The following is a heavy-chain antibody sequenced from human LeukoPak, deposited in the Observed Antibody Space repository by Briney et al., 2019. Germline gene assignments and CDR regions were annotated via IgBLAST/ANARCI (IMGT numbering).Heavy chain of an antibody. Sequence: SETLSLTCAVYGGSFSGYYWSWIRQPPGKGLEWIGEINHSGSTNYSPSLKSRVTISVDTSKNQFSLKLSSVTAADTAVYYCARVAYSSSWAFDYWGQGTLVTVSS. V-gene: IGHV4-34*01. CDR1: GGSFSGYY. J-gene: IGHJ4*02. D-gene: IGHD6-13*01. CDR3: ARVAYSSSWAFDY. CDR2: INHSGST.